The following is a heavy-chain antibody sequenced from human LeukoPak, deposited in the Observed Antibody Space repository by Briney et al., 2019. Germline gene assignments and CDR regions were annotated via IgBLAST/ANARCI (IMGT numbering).Heavy chain of an antibody. J-gene: IGHJ5*02. Sequence: SETLSLTCTVSGYSINSGYYWGWIRQPPGKGLEWIGSIDHSGSSYYNPSLKSRVTISVDKSKNQKMRSVTAADTAVYYCVREYNWLWFDPWGQGTLGTVSS. D-gene: IGHD1-20*01. V-gene: IGHV4-38-2*02. CDR2: IDHSGSS. CDR3: VREYNWLWFDP. CDR1: GYSINSGYY.